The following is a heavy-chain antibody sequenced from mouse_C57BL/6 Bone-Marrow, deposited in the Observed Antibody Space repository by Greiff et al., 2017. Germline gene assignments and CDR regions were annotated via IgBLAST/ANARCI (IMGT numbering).Heavy chain of an antibody. J-gene: IGHJ2*01. CDR2: IYPRDGST. CDR1: GYTFTSYD. V-gene: IGHV1-85*01. CDR3: AREGGGSYYYFDY. D-gene: IGHD1-1*02. Sequence: QVQLKQSGPELVKPGASVKLSCKASGYTFTSYDINWVKQRPGQGLEWIGWIYPRDGSTKYNEKFKGKATLTVDTSSSTAYMELHSLTSEDSAVYFCAREGGGSYYYFDYWGQGTTLTVSS.